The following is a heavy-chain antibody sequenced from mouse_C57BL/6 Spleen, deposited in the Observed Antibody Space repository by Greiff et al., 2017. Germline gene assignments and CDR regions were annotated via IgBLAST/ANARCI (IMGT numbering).Heavy chain of an antibody. V-gene: IGHV1-80*01. D-gene: IGHD2-1*01. CDR3: TGNYLYAMDD. J-gene: IGHJ4*01. Sequence: VQLQQSGAELVKPGASVKISCKASGYAFSSYWLNWVKQRPGKGLEWIGQIYPGDGDTNSNGKFKGKATLTADKSSRTAYMQLSSLTSEDSAVYFCTGNYLYAMDDWGQGTSVTASS. CDR2: IYPGDGDT. CDR1: GYAFSSYW.